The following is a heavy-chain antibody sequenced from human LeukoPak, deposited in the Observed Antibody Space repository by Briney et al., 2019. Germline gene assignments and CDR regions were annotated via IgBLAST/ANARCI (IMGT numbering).Heavy chain of an antibody. D-gene: IGHD5-18*01. Sequence: GGSLRLSCAASGFTFSSYAMSWVRQAPGKGLEWVSAISGSGGSTYYADSVKGRFTISRDNSKNTLYLQMNSLRAEDTAVYYCARVGRYSYGSEVPAYWGQGTLVTVSS. CDR3: ARVGRYSYGSEVPAY. V-gene: IGHV3-23*01. J-gene: IGHJ4*02. CDR2: ISGSGGST. CDR1: GFTFSSYA.